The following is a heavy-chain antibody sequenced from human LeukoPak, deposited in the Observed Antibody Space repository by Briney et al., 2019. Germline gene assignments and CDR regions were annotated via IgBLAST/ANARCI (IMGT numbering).Heavy chain of an antibody. CDR3: AKPYYYGSSGYYYFDY. CDR1: GFTFSSHG. V-gene: IGHV3-30*02. CDR2: IRYVGSNK. D-gene: IGHD3-22*01. Sequence: GGSLRLSCAASGFTFSSHGMHWVRQAPGKGLEWVAFIRYVGSNKYYADSVKGRFTIPRDNSKNTLCLQMNSLRAEDTAVYYCAKPYYYGSSGYYYFDYWGQGTLVTVSS. J-gene: IGHJ4*02.